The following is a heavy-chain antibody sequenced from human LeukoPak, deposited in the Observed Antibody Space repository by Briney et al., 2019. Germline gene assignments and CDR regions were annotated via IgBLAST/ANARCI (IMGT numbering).Heavy chain of an antibody. D-gene: IGHD1-1*01. CDR2: ISTNGGST. Sequence: GGSLRPSCSASGFTFNNYAMHWVRQAPGRGLEYVSAISTNGGSTYYADSVKGRFTISRDNSKNTLYLQMSGLRAEDTAVYYCVKGLERRVWDAFDIWGQGTMVTVSS. V-gene: IGHV3-64D*09. CDR3: VKGLERRVWDAFDI. CDR1: GFTFNNYA. J-gene: IGHJ3*02.